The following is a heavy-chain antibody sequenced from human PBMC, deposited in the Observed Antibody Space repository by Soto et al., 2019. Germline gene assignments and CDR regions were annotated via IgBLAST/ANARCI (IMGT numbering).Heavy chain of an antibody. CDR2: IYYSGST. CDR1: GGSISSSSYY. CDR3: ARHVRIFGETYYYYYGMDV. V-gene: IGHV4-39*01. Sequence: SETLSLTCTVSGGSISSSSYYWGWIRQPPGKGLEWIGSIYYSGSTYYNTSLKSRVTISVDTSKNQISQKLSSVTAADTAFFYCARHVRIFGETYYYYYGMDVWGQGTTVTVSS. D-gene: IGHD3-3*01. J-gene: IGHJ6*02.